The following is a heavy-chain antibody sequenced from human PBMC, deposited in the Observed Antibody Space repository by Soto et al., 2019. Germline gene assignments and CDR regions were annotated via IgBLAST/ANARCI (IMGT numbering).Heavy chain of an antibody. Sequence: QVQLAQSGTEVKKPGASVKVSCKASGYTFTNYGISWVRQAPGQGPEWMGWISGYNGNTKYGKTLQGRVTMTTDTSTSPAYMEVSRLRSDDTALYYCARGGSSWSAEYYQHWGQGPLVIVSS. D-gene: IGHD6-13*01. CDR1: GYTFTNYG. V-gene: IGHV1-18*01. CDR2: ISGYNGNT. CDR3: ARGGSSWSAEYYQH. J-gene: IGHJ1*01.